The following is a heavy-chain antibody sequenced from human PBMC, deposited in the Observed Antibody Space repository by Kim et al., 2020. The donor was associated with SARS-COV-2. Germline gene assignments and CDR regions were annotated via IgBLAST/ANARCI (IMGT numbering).Heavy chain of an antibody. V-gene: IGHV3-30*02. D-gene: IGHD3-9*01. J-gene: IGHJ4*02. Sequence: GDALKGRFTISRDNSTNTLSRQMNSLRAEDTAVYYCAKDQAHYDILTGLDYWGQGTLVAVSS. CDR3: AKDQAHYDILTGLDY.